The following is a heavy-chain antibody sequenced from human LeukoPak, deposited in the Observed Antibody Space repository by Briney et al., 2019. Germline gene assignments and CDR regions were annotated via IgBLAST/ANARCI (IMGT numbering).Heavy chain of an antibody. CDR3: ARAGGGGGYNFYYYYYMDV. J-gene: IGHJ6*03. CDR2: ISDDGSKK. CDR1: GFTFSSYA. Sequence: GRSLRLSCAASGFTFSSYAMHWVRQAPGKGLEWVAVISDDGSKKYYADCVKGRFTISRDNSKNTLYLQVSSLRAEDTAVYYCARAGGGGGYNFYYYYYMDVWGKGTTVTVSS. V-gene: IGHV3-30*15. D-gene: IGHD5-12*01.